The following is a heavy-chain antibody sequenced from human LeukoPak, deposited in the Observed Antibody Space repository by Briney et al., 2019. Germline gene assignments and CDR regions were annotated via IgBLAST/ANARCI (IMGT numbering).Heavy chain of an antibody. CDR3: AKDTFYDFSSGYSVAY. D-gene: IGHD3-3*01. CDR2: ISYDGSNK. CDR1: GFSFSSYG. V-gene: IGHV3-30*18. J-gene: IGHJ4*02. Sequence: GRSLRLSCAASGFSFSSYGMHWVRQAPGKGLEWVAVISYDGSNKYYADSVKGRFTISRDNSKNTPYLQMNSLRAEDTAVYYCAKDTFYDFSSGYSVAYWGQGTLVTVSS.